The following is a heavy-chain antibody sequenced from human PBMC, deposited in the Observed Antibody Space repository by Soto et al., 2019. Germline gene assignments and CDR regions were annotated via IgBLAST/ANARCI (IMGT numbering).Heavy chain of an antibody. V-gene: IGHV3-53*01. J-gene: IGHJ4*02. CDR1: GFIVSSNY. Sequence: EVQVVESGGGLIQPGGSLRLSCAASGFIVSSNYMSWVRQAPGKGLEWVSVIYSGGSTYYADSVKGRFTISRDNSKNTLYLQMNSLRAEDTAVYYCAKDLGLLGYYFDYWGQGTLVTVSS. CDR2: IYSGGST. D-gene: IGHD5-18*01. CDR3: AKDLGLLGYYFDY.